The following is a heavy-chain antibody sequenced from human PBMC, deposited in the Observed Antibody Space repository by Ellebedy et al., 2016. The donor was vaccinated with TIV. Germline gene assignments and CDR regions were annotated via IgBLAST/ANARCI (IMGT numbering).Heavy chain of an antibody. Sequence: GESLKISCAASGFTFSSYAMSWVRQAPGKGLEWVSAISGSGGSTYYADSVKGRFTISRDNAKNSLYLQMTSLRDDDTAIYYCARGFFDILTGFYPVGWFDPWGQGTLVTVSS. CDR1: GFTFSSYA. J-gene: IGHJ5*02. D-gene: IGHD3-9*01. CDR3: ARGFFDILTGFYPVGWFDP. V-gene: IGHV3-23*01. CDR2: ISGSGGST.